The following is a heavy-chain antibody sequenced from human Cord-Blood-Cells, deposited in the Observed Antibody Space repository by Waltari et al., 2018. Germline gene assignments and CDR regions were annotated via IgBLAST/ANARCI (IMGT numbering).Heavy chain of an antibody. V-gene: IGHV1-3*01. D-gene: IGHD1-26*01. CDR2: INAGNGNT. CDR1: GYTFTSYA. Sequence: QVQLVQSGAEVKKPGASVKVSCKASGYTFTSYAMHWVRQAPGQRCEWMGWINAGNGNTKDSQRFQGRVTITRDTSASTAYMGLSSLRSEDTAVYYCARAPSSGSYYYFAYWGQGTLVTVSS. J-gene: IGHJ4*02. CDR3: ARAPSSGSYYYFAY.